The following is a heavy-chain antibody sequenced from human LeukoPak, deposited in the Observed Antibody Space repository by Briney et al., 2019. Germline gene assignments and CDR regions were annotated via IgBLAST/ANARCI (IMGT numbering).Heavy chain of an antibody. V-gene: IGHV3-23*01. CDR3: AKDGYSGSYYGPNWFDP. Sequence: GGSLRLSCAASGFTFSDYYMSWIRQAPGKGLEWASAISGSGGSTYYADSVKGRFTISRDNSKNTLYLQMNSLRAEDTAVYYCAKDGYSGSYYGPNWFDPWGQGTLVTVSS. CDR2: ISGSGGST. D-gene: IGHD1-26*01. CDR1: GFTFSDYY. J-gene: IGHJ5*02.